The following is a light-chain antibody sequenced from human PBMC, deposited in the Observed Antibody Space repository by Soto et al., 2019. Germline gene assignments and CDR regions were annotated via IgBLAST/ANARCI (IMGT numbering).Light chain of an antibody. CDR2: DVS. CDR1: SSDVGGYNY. CDR3: SSYTSSSTLVV. V-gene: IGLV2-14*01. J-gene: IGLJ2*01. Sequence: QSALTQPASVSGSPGQSITISCTGTSSDVGGYNYVSWCQQHPGKAPKLMIYDVSNRPSGVSNRFSGSKSGNTASLTISGLQAEDEADYYCSSYTSSSTLVVFDGGTKLTVL.